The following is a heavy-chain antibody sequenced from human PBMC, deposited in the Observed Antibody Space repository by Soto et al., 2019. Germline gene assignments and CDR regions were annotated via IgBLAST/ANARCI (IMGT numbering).Heavy chain of an antibody. CDR3: AKASSWYPYFDY. CDR2: ITGSGGST. J-gene: IGHJ4*02. Sequence: GGSLRLSCTASGFTFSSYAMNWVRQAPGKVLEWVSGITGSGGSTYYADSVKGRFTISRDNSKNTLYLQMNSLRAEDTAVYYCAKASSWYPYFDYWGQGTLVTVSS. V-gene: IGHV3-23*01. CDR1: GFTFSSYA. D-gene: IGHD6-13*01.